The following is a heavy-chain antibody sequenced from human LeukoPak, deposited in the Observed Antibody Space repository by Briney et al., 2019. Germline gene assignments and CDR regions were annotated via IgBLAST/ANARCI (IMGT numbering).Heavy chain of an antibody. V-gene: IGHV3-21*01. D-gene: IGHD6-13*01. CDR1: GFTFSSYS. J-gene: IGHJ3*02. CDR3: ASHIAAADANDAFDI. Sequence: PGGSLRLSCAASGFTFSSYSMNWVRQAPGKWLEWVSSISSSSSYIYYADSVKGRFTISRDNAKTSLYLQMNSLRAEDTAVYYCASHIAAADANDAFDIWGQGTMVTVSS. CDR2: ISSSSSYI.